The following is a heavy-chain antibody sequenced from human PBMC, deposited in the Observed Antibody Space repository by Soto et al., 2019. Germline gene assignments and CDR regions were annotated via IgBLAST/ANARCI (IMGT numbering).Heavy chain of an antibody. J-gene: IGHJ4*02. CDR3: ARGYYYDSSGYPSFDY. V-gene: IGHV3-33*01. D-gene: IGHD3-22*01. Sequence: QVQLVESGGGVVQPGRSLRLSCAASGFTFSSYGMHWVRQAPGKGLEWVAVIWYDGSNKYYADSVKGRFTISRDNSKNTLYLQMNSLRAEDTAVYYCARGYYYDSSGYPSFDYWGQGTLVTVSS. CDR2: IWYDGSNK. CDR1: GFTFSSYG.